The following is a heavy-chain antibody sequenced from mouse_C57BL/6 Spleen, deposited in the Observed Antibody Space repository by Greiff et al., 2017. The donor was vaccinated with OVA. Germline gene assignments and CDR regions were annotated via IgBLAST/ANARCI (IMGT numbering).Heavy chain of an antibody. Sequence: VQLQQSVAELVRPGASVKLSCTASGFNIKNTYMHWVKQRPEQGLEWIGRIDPANGNTKYAPKFQGKATITADTASNTAYLQLSSLTSEDTAIYYCARSAPYYGSSYEAMDYWGQGTSVTVSS. CDR3: ARSAPYYGSSYEAMDY. V-gene: IGHV14-3*01. J-gene: IGHJ4*01. D-gene: IGHD1-1*01. CDR2: IDPANGNT. CDR1: GFNIKNTY.